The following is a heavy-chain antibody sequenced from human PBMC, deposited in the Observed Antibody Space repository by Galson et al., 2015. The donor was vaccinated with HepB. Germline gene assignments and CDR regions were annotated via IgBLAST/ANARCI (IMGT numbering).Heavy chain of an antibody. Sequence: SLRLSCAASGFTFSSYAMSWVRQAPGKGLGWVSGIVGSGGSTHYADSVKGRFTISRDNSKNTLYLQMNSLRAEDTAVYYCAKGPAYSSSYNFDHWGQGTLVTVSS. J-gene: IGHJ4*02. D-gene: IGHD6-6*01. V-gene: IGHV3-23*01. CDR1: GFTFSSYA. CDR3: AKGPAYSSSYNFDH. CDR2: IVGSGGST.